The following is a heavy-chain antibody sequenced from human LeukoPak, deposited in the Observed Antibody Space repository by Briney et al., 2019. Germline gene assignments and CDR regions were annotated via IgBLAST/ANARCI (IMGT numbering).Heavy chain of an antibody. V-gene: IGHV1-69*06. CDR1: GGTFSSCA. CDR2: IIPIFGTS. J-gene: IGHJ6*03. D-gene: IGHD1-14*01. CDR3: ARGITATYYYYYYYMDV. Sequence: GASVKVCCKASGGTFSSCAISWVRQAPGQGLEWMRGIIPIFGTSNYAQKFQGRVTITADKSTSTAYMELSSLRSEDSAVYYCARGITATYYYYYYYMDVWGKGTTVTVSS.